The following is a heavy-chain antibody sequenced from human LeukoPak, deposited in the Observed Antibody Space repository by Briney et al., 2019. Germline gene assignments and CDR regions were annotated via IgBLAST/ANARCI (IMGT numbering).Heavy chain of an antibody. CDR2: ISYDGSVN. J-gene: IGHJ4*02. CDR1: GFMFSRYG. D-gene: IGHD3-22*01. Sequence: GGSLRLSCAASGFMFSRYGMHLVRQAPGKGLEWVAFISYDGSVNYYANSVKGRFTISRDNSKNTLYLQMNSLRAEDTAVYYCAKWPSSSGYYYFDYWGQGTLVTVSS. V-gene: IGHV3-30*02. CDR3: AKWPSSSGYYYFDY.